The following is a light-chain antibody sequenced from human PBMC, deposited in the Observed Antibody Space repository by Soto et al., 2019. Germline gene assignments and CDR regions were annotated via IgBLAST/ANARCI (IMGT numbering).Light chain of an antibody. CDR2: GAS. CDR3: QHYGSSRT. CDR1: QSVSSSY. V-gene: IGKV3-20*01. Sequence: DIVLPQSPGTLSLSPGARATLSCRARQSVSSSYLAWYQQKRDQAPRLLIYGASSRATGIPDRFSGSGSGTDFTLTISRLEPEDFAVYYCQHYGSSRTFGQGTKVEIK. J-gene: IGKJ1*01.